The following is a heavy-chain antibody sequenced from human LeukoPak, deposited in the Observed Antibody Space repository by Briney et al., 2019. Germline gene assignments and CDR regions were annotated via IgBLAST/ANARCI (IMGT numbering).Heavy chain of an antibody. CDR3: ARRDDHNGRDY. V-gene: IGHV3-53*01. J-gene: IGHJ4*02. D-gene: IGHD5-24*01. CDR1: GFTVSNNY. CDR2: IYSGGST. Sequence: GGSLRLSCVVSGFTVSNNYMSWVHQAPRKGLEWVSLIYSGGSTYYADSVKGRFTISRDNSKNTVYLQMNSLRAEDTAMYYCARRDDHNGRDYWGQGTLVTVSS.